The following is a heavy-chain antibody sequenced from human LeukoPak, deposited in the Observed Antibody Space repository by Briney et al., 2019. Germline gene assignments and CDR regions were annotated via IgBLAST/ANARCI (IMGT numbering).Heavy chain of an antibody. CDR1: GGSISSSIYY. CDR2: IHYSGST. CDR3: ARRSGYDSSGYYYS. Sequence: PSETLSLTCTVSGGSISSSIYYWDWIRQPPGKGLEWIGSIHYSGSTYYNPSLKSRVTISVDTSKNQFSLKVNSVTAAGTAVYYCARRSGYDSSGYYYSWGQGTLVTVSS. J-gene: IGHJ4*02. V-gene: IGHV4-39*01. D-gene: IGHD3-22*01.